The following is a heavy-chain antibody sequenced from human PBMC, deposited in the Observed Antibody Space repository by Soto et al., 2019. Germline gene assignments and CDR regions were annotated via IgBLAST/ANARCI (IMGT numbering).Heavy chain of an antibody. D-gene: IGHD2-2*01. Sequence: SETLSLTCAVYGVSFTGYYWSWIRQPPGKGLEWIGEINHSGSTNYTPSLKSRDTITVDTSKNKFSLTLSSVTAADTAAYYCERPKLYCSSTSCFNLFDFWCQGSLITGSS. CDR1: GVSFTGYY. CDR3: ERPKLYCSSTSCFNLFDF. CDR2: INHSGST. V-gene: IGHV4-34*01. J-gene: IGHJ5*01.